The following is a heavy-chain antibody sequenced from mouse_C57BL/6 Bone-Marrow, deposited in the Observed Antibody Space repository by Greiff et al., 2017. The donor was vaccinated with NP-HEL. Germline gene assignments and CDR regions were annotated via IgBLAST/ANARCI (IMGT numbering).Heavy chain of an antibody. J-gene: IGHJ3*01. Sequence: VKVVESGAELARPGASVKLSCKASGYTFTSYGISWVKQRTGQGLEWIGEIYPRSGNTYYNEKFKGKATLTADKSSSTAYMELRSLTSEDSAVYFCARRCRSNPFAYWGQGTLVTVSA. V-gene: IGHV1-81*01. CDR2: IYPRSGNT. CDR3: ARRCRSNPFAY. D-gene: IGHD2-5*01. CDR1: GYTFTSYG.